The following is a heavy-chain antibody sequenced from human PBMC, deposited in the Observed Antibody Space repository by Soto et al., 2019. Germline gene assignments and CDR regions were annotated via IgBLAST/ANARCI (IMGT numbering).Heavy chain of an antibody. J-gene: IGHJ4*02. Sequence: SETLSLTCAVSGYSISSGYYWGWIRQPPGKGLEWIGSIYHSGSTYYNPSLKSRVTISVDTSKNQFSLKLSSVTAADTAVYYCATYYSNDYYFDYWGQGTLVTVSS. CDR1: GYSISSGYY. D-gene: IGHD4-4*01. V-gene: IGHV4-38-2*01. CDR3: ATYYSNDYYFDY. CDR2: IYHSGST.